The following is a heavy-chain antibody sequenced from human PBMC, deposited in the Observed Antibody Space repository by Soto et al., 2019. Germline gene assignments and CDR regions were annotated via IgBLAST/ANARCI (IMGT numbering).Heavy chain of an antibody. Sequence: GGSLRLSCAASGVVFTNYVMHWVHQTPGKGLEWMADISYDGTNKHYAESVRGRFTISRDNSKNTLYLQMKSLRAEDTAVYYCATYDRSGYYSRRFDYWGQGTLVTVSS. CDR1: GVVFTNYV. CDR3: ATYDRSGYYSRRFDY. D-gene: IGHD3-22*01. J-gene: IGHJ4*02. V-gene: IGHV3-30*03. CDR2: ISYDGTNK.